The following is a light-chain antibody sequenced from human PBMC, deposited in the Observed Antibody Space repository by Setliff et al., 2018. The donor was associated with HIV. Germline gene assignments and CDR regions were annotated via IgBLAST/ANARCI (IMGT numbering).Light chain of an antibody. CDR1: QAISSY. J-gene: IGKJ1*01. Sequence: DIQLTQSPSFLSASVGDRVTITCRASQAISSYLAWYQQKPGKAPKLLIYAASTLQGGVPSRFSGSGSGTEFTLTISSLQPEDFATYYCQQLWTFGQGTKVDIK. CDR2: AAS. V-gene: IGKV1-9*01. CDR3: QQLWT.